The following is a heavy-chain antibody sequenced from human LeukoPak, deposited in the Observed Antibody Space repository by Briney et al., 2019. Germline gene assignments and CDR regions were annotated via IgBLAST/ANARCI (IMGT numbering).Heavy chain of an antibody. V-gene: IGHV3-23*01. J-gene: IGHJ4*02. Sequence: GGSLRLSCAASGFTFSSYAMSWVRQAPGKGLEWVSAISGSGGSTYYADSVKGRFTISRDNSKNTLYLQMNSLRAEDTAVYYCAKAGYDILTGYYGSFDYWDQGTLVTVSS. D-gene: IGHD3-9*01. CDR1: GFTFSSYA. CDR2: ISGSGGST. CDR3: AKAGYDILTGYYGSFDY.